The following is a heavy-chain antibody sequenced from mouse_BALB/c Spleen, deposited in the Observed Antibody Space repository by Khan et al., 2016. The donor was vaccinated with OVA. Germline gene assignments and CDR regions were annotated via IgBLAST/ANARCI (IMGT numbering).Heavy chain of an antibody. CDR3: ARGVHGLQTWFAY. V-gene: IGHV1S136*01. CDR2: INPYNDYN. D-gene: IGHD3-1*01. Sequence: VQLKESGPELVKPGASVKMSCKASGYTFTSYDMHWVKQKPGQGLEWIGYINPYNDYNKFNEKFKGKATLTSDKSSSTAYMELSSLTSEDSAVYYCARGVHGLQTWFAYWGQGTLVTVSA. J-gene: IGHJ3*01. CDR1: GYTFTSYD.